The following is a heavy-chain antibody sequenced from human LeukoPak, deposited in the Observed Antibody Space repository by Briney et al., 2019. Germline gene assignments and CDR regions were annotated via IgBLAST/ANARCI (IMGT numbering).Heavy chain of an antibody. CDR3: ASSRGSYGNYFDY. CDR2: VFYTGST. J-gene: IGHJ4*02. Sequence: SETLSLTCTVSGGSISSYYWSWIRQPPGKGLDWIGYVFYTGSTSYNASLKSRVTISVDTSKNQFSLKLSSVTAADTAVYYCASSRGSYGNYFDYWGQGTLVTVSS. CDR1: GGSISSYY. V-gene: IGHV4-59*12. D-gene: IGHD1-26*01.